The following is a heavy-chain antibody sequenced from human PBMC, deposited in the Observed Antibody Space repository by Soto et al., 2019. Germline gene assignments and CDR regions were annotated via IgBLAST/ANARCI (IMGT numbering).Heavy chain of an antibody. Sequence: QVQLVQSGAEVKKPGSSVQVSCKASGGTFSSYAFSWVRQAPGQGLEWMGGIIPIFGTADYAQKFQGRVTITADESTSTAHMELSSLRSEDTAVYYCASWLKEGGIGGNYYYGMDVWGQGTTVTVSS. D-gene: IGHD2-15*01. CDR1: GGTFSSYA. CDR2: IIPIFGTA. CDR3: ASWLKEGGIGGNYYYGMDV. J-gene: IGHJ6*02. V-gene: IGHV1-69*12.